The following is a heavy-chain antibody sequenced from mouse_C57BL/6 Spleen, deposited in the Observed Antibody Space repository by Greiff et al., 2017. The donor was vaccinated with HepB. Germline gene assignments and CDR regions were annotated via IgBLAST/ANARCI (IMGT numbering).Heavy chain of an antibody. D-gene: IGHD2-3*01. V-gene: IGHV5-4*01. CDR3: ARENGYYPYYAMDY. CDR2: ISDGGSYT. Sequence: EVQGVESGGGLVKPGGSLKLSCAASGFTFSSYAMSWVRQTPEKRLEWVATISDGGSYTYYPDNVKGRFTISRDNAKNNLYLQMSHLKSEDTAMYYCARENGYYPYYAMDYWGQGTSVTVSS. J-gene: IGHJ4*01. CDR1: GFTFSSYA.